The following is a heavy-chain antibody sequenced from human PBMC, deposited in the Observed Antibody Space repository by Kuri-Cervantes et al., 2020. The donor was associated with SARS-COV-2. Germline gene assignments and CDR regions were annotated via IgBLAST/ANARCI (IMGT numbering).Heavy chain of an antibody. D-gene: IGHD2-2*01. CDR2: MYSGGGT. Sequence: ETLSLTCAASGFIVISNSMSWVRQAPGKGLEWVSVMYSGGGTHYADSVKGRFTISRDDSKNTLYLQMNSLRDEDTAVYYCASDTSSWSSDYYDMDVWGQGTTVTVSS. CDR3: ASDTSSWSSDYYDMDV. J-gene: IGHJ6*02. V-gene: IGHV3-53*01. CDR1: GFIVISNS.